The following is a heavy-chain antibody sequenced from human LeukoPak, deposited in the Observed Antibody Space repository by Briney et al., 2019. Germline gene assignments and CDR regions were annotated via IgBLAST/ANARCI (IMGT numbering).Heavy chain of an antibody. D-gene: IGHD6-19*01. J-gene: IGHJ4*02. V-gene: IGHV3-21*01. CDR1: GFTFSSYS. Sequence: GGSLRLSCAASGFTFSSYSMNWVRQAPGKGLEWVSSINSSSSYIYYVDSVKGRFTISRDNAKNSLYLQMNSLRAEDTAVYYCAVEQWVVLRYWGQGTLVTVSS. CDR2: INSSSSYI. CDR3: AVEQWVVLRY.